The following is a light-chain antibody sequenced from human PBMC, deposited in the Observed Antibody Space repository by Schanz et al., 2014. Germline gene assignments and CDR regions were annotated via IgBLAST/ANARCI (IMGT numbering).Light chain of an antibody. CDR1: QDISSW. CDR2: AAS. CDR3: QQSGT. V-gene: IGKV1-12*01. Sequence: DIQMTQSPSSVSASVGDRVAITCRASQDISSWLAWYQQKPGKAPKLLIYAASTLQSGVPSRFSGSGSGTDFTLTISSLQPEDFATYYCQQSGTFGQGTRLDIK. J-gene: IGKJ5*01.